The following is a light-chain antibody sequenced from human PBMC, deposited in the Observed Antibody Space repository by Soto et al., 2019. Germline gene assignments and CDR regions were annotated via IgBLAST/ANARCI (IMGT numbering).Light chain of an antibody. CDR3: ASWDDSLKGVV. CDR2: SNN. Sequence: QAVVTQPPSASGTPGQRVTISCSGSNSNIGSNTVNWYQQLPGTAPKLLIYSNNQRPSGVPGRFSDSKSGTSASLAISGLQSEDEADYYCASWDDSLKGVVFGGGTKLTVL. CDR1: NSNIGSNT. J-gene: IGLJ2*01. V-gene: IGLV1-44*01.